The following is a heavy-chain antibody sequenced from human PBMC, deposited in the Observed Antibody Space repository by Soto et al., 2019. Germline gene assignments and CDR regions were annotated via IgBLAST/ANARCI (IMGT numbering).Heavy chain of an antibody. CDR3: ARRAVGAKDAFDI. D-gene: IGHD1-26*01. Sequence: SVKVSCKASGGTFSSYAISWVRQAPGQGLEWMGGIIPIFGTANYAQKFQGRVTITADKSTSTAYMELSSLRSEDTAVYYCARRAVGAKDAFDIWGQGTMVTVSS. V-gene: IGHV1-69*06. CDR2: IIPIFGTA. J-gene: IGHJ3*02. CDR1: GGTFSSYA.